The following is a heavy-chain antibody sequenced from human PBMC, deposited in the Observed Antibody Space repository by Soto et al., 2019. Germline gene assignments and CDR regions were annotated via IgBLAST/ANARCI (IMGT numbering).Heavy chain of an antibody. Sequence: EVQLVESGGGLVQPGRSLRLSCAASGFTFDDYAMHWVRQAPGKGLERVSGIIRNGGSIGYADSVKGRFTISRDNAKNALYLQMNSLRTEGTALYYCSKDMNHLGSSDDFDIWGQGTMVTVSS. CDR2: IIRNGGSI. J-gene: IGHJ3*02. D-gene: IGHD6-13*01. CDR1: GFTFDDYA. V-gene: IGHV3-9*01. CDR3: SKDMNHLGSSDDFDI.